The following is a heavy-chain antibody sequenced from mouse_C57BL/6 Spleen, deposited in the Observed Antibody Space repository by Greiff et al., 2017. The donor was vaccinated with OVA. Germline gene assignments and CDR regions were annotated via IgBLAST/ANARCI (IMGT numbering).Heavy chain of an antibody. CDR3: ARSYYDSLGY. V-gene: IGHV1-52*01. D-gene: IGHD2-4*01. Sequence: QVQLKQPGAELVRPGSSVKLSCKASGYTFTSYWMHWVKQRPIQGLEWIGNIDPSDSETHYNQKFKDKATLTVDKSSSTAYMQLSSLTSEDSAVYYCARSYYDSLGYWGQGTTLTVSS. CDR2: IDPSDSET. CDR1: GYTFTSYW. J-gene: IGHJ2*01.